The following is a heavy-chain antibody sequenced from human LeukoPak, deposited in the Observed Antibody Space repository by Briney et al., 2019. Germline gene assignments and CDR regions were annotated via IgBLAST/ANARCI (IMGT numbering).Heavy chain of an antibody. V-gene: IGHV1-2*02. CDR2: INPNSGGT. J-gene: IGHJ4*02. CDR3: AREGFWRDLGDY. CDR1: GYTFTGYY. D-gene: IGHD3-3*01. Sequence: ASVKVSCKASGYTFTGYYMRWVRQAPGQGLEWMGWINPNSGGTNYAQKFQGRVTMTRDTSISTAYMELSRLRSDDTAMYYCAREGFWRDLGDYWGQGTLVTVSS.